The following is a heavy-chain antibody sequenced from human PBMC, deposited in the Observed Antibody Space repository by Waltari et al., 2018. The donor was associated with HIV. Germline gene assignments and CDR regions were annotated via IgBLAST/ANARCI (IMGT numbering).Heavy chain of an antibody. Sequence: QVQLQQWGAGLLKPSETLSLTCAVYGGSFTGHYWTWIRQPPGKGPEWIGEVSHDGTTHYNPSLSSRVTMSVETSKKQFSLKLTSVTAADTAVYYCASAFYDFWSGYYNAGYYFTNWGRGTLVTVSS. D-gene: IGHD3-3*01. CDR1: GGSFTGHY. CDR2: VSHDGTT. J-gene: IGHJ4*02. V-gene: IGHV4-34*01. CDR3: ASAFYDFWSGYYNAGYYFTN.